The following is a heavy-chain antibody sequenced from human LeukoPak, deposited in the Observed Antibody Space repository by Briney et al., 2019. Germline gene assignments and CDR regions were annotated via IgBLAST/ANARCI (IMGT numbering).Heavy chain of an antibody. Sequence: SETLSLTCAVYGGSFSGYYWSWIRQPPGKGLEWIGEINHSGSTNYNPSLKSRVTISVDTSKNQFSLKLSSVTAADTAVYYCASLGAVAAVIFDYWGQGTLVTVSS. D-gene: IGHD6-19*01. CDR3: ASLGAVAAVIFDY. J-gene: IGHJ4*02. V-gene: IGHV4-34*01. CDR1: GGSFSGYY. CDR2: INHSGST.